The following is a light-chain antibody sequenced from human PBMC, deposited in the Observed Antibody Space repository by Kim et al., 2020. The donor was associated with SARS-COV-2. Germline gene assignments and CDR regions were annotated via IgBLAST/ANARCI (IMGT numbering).Light chain of an antibody. J-gene: IGKJ4*02. CDR3: QQYYNSPIT. CDR2: GAA. Sequence: ATINCKSSQRVLYSSNNNNYLAGYQQKPGQPPKLLIDGAAVRESGVPDRFSGSGSGTDFTLTISSLQAEDVAVYYCQQYYNSPITFGGGTKVDIK. CDR1: QRVLYSSNNNNY. V-gene: IGKV4-1*01.